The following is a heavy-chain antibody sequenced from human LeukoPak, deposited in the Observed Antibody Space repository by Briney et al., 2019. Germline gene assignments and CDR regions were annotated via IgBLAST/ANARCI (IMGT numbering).Heavy chain of an antibody. CDR2: IYYSGST. CDR1: GGSISSSSYY. D-gene: IGHD6-13*01. V-gene: IGHV4-39*01. J-gene: IGHJ4*02. Sequence: PSETLSLTCTVSGGSISSSSYYWGWTRQPPGKWLEWIGSIYYSGSTYYSPSLKSRVTISVDTSKNQFSLKLSSVTAADTAVYYCARHARGYSSSWYSDYWGQGTLVTVSS. CDR3: ARHARGYSSSWYSDY.